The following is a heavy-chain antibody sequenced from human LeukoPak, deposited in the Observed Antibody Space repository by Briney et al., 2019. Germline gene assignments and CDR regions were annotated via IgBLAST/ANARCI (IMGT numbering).Heavy chain of an antibody. CDR1: GGTFSSYA. V-gene: IGHV1-69*01. J-gene: IGHJ4*02. D-gene: IGHD6-19*01. Sequence: SVTVSCKASGGTFSSYAISWVRQAPGQGLEWMGGIIPIFGTANYAQKFQGRVTITADESTSTAYMELSSLRSEDTAVYYCARGPIAVASFDYWGQGTLVTVSS. CDR2: IIPIFGTA. CDR3: ARGPIAVASFDY.